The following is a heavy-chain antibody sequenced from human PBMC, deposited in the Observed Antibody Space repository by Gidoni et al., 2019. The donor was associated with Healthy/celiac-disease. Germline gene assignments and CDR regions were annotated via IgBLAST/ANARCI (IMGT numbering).Heavy chain of an antibody. CDR2: IIPILGIE. CDR3: AREPIGGDIVTGNWFDP. CDR1: GGTFSSYA. V-gene: IGHV1-69*04. D-gene: IGHD3-9*01. J-gene: IGHJ5*02. Sequence: QVHLVQSGAEVTKPGSSVTVSCKASGGTFSSYAISWVRQAPGQGLEWMGRIIPILGIENYAKKFQGRVKITADKSTSTAYMELRSLRSEDTAVYYCAREPIGGDIVTGNWFDPWGQGTLVTVSS.